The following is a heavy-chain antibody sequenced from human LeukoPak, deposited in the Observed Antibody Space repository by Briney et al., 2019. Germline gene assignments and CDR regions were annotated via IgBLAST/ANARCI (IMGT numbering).Heavy chain of an antibody. CDR1: GFTFSSYG. J-gene: IGHJ4*02. CDR3: ARVLVATIDPFDY. V-gene: IGHV3-30*03. CDR2: ISYDGSSK. Sequence: GGSLRLSCAATGFTFSSYGMHWVRQAPGKGLEWVAVISYDGSSKYYADSVKGRFTISRDNSKNTLYLQMNSLRAEDTAVYYCARVLVATIDPFDYWGQGTLVTVSS. D-gene: IGHD5-12*01.